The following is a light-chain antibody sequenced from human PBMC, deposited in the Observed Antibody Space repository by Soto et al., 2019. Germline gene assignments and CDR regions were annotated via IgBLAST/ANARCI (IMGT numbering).Light chain of an antibody. Sequence: QSALTQPASVSGSPGQSITISCTGTSSDVGTYNLVSWYQHHPGKAPKLILYEGTKWPSGVSNRFSGSTSGNTASLTISGLQADDQTDYYCCSYAGYNTYVFGTGTKLTVL. CDR3: CSYAGYNTYV. CDR2: EGT. J-gene: IGLJ1*01. CDR1: SSDVGTYNL. V-gene: IGLV2-23*01.